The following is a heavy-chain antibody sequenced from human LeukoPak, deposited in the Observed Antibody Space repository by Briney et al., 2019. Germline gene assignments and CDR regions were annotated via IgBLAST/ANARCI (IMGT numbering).Heavy chain of an antibody. V-gene: IGHV3-23*01. J-gene: IGHJ3*02. Sequence: GASLRLSCAASGFTFSSYAMSWVRQAPGKGLEWVSAISGSGGSTYYADSVKGRFTISRDNSKNTLYLQMNSLRAEDTAVYYCAKDQWDIVVVPAAIPDAFDIWGQGTMVTVSS. CDR1: GFTFSSYA. D-gene: IGHD2-2*01. CDR2: ISGSGGST. CDR3: AKDQWDIVVVPAAIPDAFDI.